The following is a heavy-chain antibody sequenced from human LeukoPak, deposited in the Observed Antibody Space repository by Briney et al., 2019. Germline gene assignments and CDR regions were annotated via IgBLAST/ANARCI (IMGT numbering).Heavy chain of an antibody. V-gene: IGHV3-30-3*01. Sequence: PGGSLRLSCAASGFTFSSYAMHWVRQAPGKGLEWVAVISYDGSNKYYADSVKGRFTISRDNSKNTLYLQMNSLRAEDTAVYYCARDLGEKDIVVVPAARALDYRGQGTLVTVSS. D-gene: IGHD2-2*01. CDR3: ARDLGEKDIVVVPAARALDY. CDR1: GFTFSSYA. J-gene: IGHJ4*02. CDR2: ISYDGSNK.